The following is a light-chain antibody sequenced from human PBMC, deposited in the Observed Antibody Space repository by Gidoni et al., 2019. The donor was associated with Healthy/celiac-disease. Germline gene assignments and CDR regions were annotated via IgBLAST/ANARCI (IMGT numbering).Light chain of an antibody. CDR3: QAWDSSTLV. J-gene: IGLJ1*01. Sequence: YELTQPPSVSVSPGQTASITCSGDKLGDKYACWYQQKPGQSPVLVIYQDSKRPAGIPERFSGSNSGNTATLTISGTQAMDEADYYCQAWDSSTLVFGTGTKVTVL. CDR1: KLGDKY. CDR2: QDS. V-gene: IGLV3-1*01.